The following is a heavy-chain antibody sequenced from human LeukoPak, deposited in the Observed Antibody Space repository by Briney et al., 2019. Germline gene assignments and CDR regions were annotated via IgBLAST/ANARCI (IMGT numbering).Heavy chain of an antibody. Sequence: LPGGSLRLSCTASGFTFSSHAMAWVRQAPGKGLEWVSVIGGAGGSTYYADSVKGRFSISRGNAKNSLYLQMNSLRAEDTAVYYCARDHDFWSGYYLDYWGQGTLVTVSS. V-gene: IGHV3-23*01. CDR3: ARDHDFWSGYYLDY. CDR2: IGGAGGST. D-gene: IGHD3-3*01. J-gene: IGHJ4*02. CDR1: GFTFSSHA.